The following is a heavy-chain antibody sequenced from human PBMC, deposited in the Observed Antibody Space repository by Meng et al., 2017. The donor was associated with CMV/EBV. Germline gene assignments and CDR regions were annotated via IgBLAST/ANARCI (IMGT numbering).Heavy chain of an antibody. J-gene: IGHJ6*02. Sequence: GESLKISCKGSGYSFTSYWIGWVRQMPGKGLEWMGIIYPGDSDTRYSPSFQGQVTISADKSISTAYLQWSSPKASDTAMYYCARTNTPQYSSSWYRYYYYGMDVWGQGTTVTVSS. V-gene: IGHV5-51*01. CDR2: IYPGDSDT. CDR3: ARTNTPQYSSSWYRYYYYGMDV. CDR1: GYSFTSYW. D-gene: IGHD6-13*01.